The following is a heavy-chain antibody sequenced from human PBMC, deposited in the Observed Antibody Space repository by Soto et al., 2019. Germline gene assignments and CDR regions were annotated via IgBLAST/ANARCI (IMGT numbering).Heavy chain of an antibody. CDR1: GYTFTDYY. D-gene: IGHD5-18*01. Sequence: ASVKVSCKASGYTFTDYYMHWVRQAPGQGLEWMGWINPNSGGTNYAQKFQGRATMTRDTSISTAYMELSRLISDDTAVYYCARAPGLQLWFDFWGQGALGTVS. V-gene: IGHV1-2*02. CDR2: INPNSGGT. CDR3: ARAPGLQLWFDF. J-gene: IGHJ4*02.